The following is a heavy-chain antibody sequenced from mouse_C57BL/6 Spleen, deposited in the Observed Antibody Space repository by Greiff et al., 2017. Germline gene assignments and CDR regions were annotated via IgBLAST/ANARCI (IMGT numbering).Heavy chain of an antibody. V-gene: IGHV1-64*01. D-gene: IGHD2-4*01. J-gene: IGHJ4*01. Sequence: VQLQQPGAELVKPGASVTLSCKASGYTFTSYWMHWVKQRPGQGLEWIGMIHPNSGSTNYNEKFKSKATLTVDKSSSTADMQLSSLTSEDSAVCYCAGLRGGYYYAMDYWGKGTSVTVSS. CDR3: AGLRGGYYYAMDY. CDR2: IHPNSGST. CDR1: GYTFTSYW.